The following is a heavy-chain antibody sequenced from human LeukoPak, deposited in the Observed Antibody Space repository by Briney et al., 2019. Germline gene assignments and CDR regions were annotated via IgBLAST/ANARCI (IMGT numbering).Heavy chain of an antibody. CDR2: IYYSGST. CDR1: GGSISSGDYY. V-gene: IGHV4-30-4*01. Sequence: SSETLSLTCTVSGGSISSGDYYWSWIRQPPGKGLEWIGYIYYSGSTYYNPSLKSRVTISVDTSKNQFSLKLSSVTAADTAVYYCATLFLGYCSGGSCYPPNYYYYGMDVWGQGTTVTVSS. D-gene: IGHD2-15*01. J-gene: IGHJ6*02. CDR3: ATLFLGYCSGGSCYPPNYYYYGMDV.